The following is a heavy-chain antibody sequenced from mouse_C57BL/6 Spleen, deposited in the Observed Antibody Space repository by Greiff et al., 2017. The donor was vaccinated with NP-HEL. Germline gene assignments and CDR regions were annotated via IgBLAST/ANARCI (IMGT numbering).Heavy chain of an antibody. CDR1: GYTFTSYR. Sequence: QVQLQQPGAELVKPGASVKMSCKASGYTFTSYRITWVKQRPGQGLEWIGDIYPGSGSTNYNEKFKSKATLTVDTSSSTAYMQLSSLTSEDSAVYYCARCEIYDGYYPFAYWGQGTLVTVSA. J-gene: IGHJ3*01. CDR3: ARCEIYDGYYPFAY. CDR2: IYPGSGST. V-gene: IGHV1-55*01. D-gene: IGHD2-3*01.